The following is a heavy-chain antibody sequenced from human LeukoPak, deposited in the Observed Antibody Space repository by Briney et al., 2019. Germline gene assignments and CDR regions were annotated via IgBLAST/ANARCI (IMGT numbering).Heavy chain of an antibody. J-gene: IGHJ4*02. CDR3: ARGGRYYYDSSGYPFDY. Sequence: PSETLSLTCAVCGGSFSGYYWSWIRQPPGKGLEWIGEINHSGSTNYNPSLKSRVTISVDTSKNQFSLKLSSVTAADTAVYYCARGGRYYYDSSGYPFDYWGQGTLVTVSS. CDR2: INHSGST. CDR1: GGSFSGYY. D-gene: IGHD3-22*01. V-gene: IGHV4-34*01.